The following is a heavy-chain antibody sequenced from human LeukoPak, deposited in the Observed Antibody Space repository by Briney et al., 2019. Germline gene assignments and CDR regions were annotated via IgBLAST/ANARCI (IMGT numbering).Heavy chain of an antibody. Sequence: GGSLRLSCAASGFTFSSYSMNWVRQAPGKGLEWVSSISSSSYIYYADSVKGRFTISRDNAKNSLYLQMNSLRAEDTAVYYCAREEWQHEPAMDVWGQGTTVTVSS. D-gene: IGHD3-3*01. CDR3: AREEWQHEPAMDV. CDR2: ISSSSYI. J-gene: IGHJ6*02. V-gene: IGHV3-21*01. CDR1: GFTFSSYS.